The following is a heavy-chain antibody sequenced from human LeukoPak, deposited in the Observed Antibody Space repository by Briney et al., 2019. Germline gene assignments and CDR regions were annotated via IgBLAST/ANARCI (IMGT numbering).Heavy chain of an antibody. CDR1: GGSISSYY. CDR2: IYYSGST. CDR3: ARGHYYDSSGYYDGAYFDY. J-gene: IGHJ4*02. V-gene: IGHV4-59*12. D-gene: IGHD3-22*01. Sequence: SETLSLTCTVSGGSISSYYWSWIRQPPGKGLEWIGYIYYSGSTNYNPSLKSRVTISVDGSKNQFSLKLSSVTAADTAVYYCARGHYYDSSGYYDGAYFDYRGQGTLVTVSS.